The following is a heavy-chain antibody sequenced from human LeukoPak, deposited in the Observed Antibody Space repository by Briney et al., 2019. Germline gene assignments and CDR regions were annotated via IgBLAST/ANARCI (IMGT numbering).Heavy chain of an antibody. CDR3: ERTLEGCDP. CDR1: GGSISSYY. CDR2: IYCSGST. V-gene: IGHV4-59*01. J-gene: IGHJ5*02. Sequence: PSETLSLTCTVSGGSISSYYWSWIRQPPGKGLEWIGYIYCSGSTNYNPSLKSRVIISVDTSKNQFFLKLSSVTAADAAVYYCERTLEGCDPWGQGTLVTVSS.